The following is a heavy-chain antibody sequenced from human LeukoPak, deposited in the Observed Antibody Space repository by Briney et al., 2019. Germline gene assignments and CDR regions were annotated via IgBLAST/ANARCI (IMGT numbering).Heavy chain of an antibody. CDR2: IIPIFGTA. J-gene: IGHJ5*02. Sequence: GASVKVSRKASGGTFSSYAISWVRQAPGQGLEWMGRIIPIFGTANYAQKFQGRVTITTDESTSTAYMELSSLRSEDTAVYYCARETYDILTNWFDPWGQGTPVTVSS. V-gene: IGHV1-69*05. D-gene: IGHD3-9*01. CDR3: ARETYDILTNWFDP. CDR1: GGTFSSYA.